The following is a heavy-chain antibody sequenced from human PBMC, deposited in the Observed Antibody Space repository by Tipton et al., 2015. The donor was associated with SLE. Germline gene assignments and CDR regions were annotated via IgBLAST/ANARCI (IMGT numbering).Heavy chain of an antibody. V-gene: IGHV4-61*02. CDR1: GGSISSGSYY. CDR2: IYTSGST. J-gene: IGHJ6*03. Sequence: TLSLTCTVSGGSISSGSYYWSWIRQPAGKGLEWIGRIYTSGSTNYNPSLKSRVTISVDTSKNQFSLKLSSVTAADTAVYYCATYSSRPDYYYYMDVWGKGTTVTVSS. D-gene: IGHD6-13*01. CDR3: ATYSSRPDYYYYMDV.